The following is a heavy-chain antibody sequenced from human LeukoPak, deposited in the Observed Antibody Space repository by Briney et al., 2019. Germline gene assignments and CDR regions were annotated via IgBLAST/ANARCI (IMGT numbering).Heavy chain of an antibody. J-gene: IGHJ3*02. D-gene: IGHD3-10*01. CDR3: AREWGHYYGSGSYDYGAFDI. V-gene: IGHV4-34*01. CDR2: INHSGST. Sequence: TSETLSLTCAVYGGSFSGYYWSWIHQSPGKGLEWIGEINHSGSTNYNPPLKSRVTISVDTSKNQFSLKLSSVTAADTAVYYCAREWGHYYGSGSYDYGAFDIWGQGTMVTVSS. CDR1: GGSFSGYY.